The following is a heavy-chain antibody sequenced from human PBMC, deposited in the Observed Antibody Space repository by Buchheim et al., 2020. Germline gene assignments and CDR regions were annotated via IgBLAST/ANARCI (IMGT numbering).Heavy chain of an antibody. J-gene: IGHJ6*02. Sequence: EVELVESGGDLVQPGGSLRLSCAASGFSLSHYEMNWVRQAPGKGLEWISYISSSGESLYYADSVRGRFSISVGDASNSLYLQMNNLRVDDTAVYYCAREKRISHSHTGGMDVWGQGTT. V-gene: IGHV3-48*03. CDR2: ISSSGESL. CDR3: AREKRISHSHTGGMDV. CDR1: GFSLSHYE. D-gene: IGHD2-15*01.